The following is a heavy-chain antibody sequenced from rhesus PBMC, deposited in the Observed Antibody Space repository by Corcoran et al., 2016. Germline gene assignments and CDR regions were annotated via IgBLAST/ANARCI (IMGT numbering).Heavy chain of an antibody. CDR1: GGSISSSNW. CDR2: IYGGSGSP. J-gene: IGHJ4*01. CDR3: ARRLATVTLSYFDY. Sequence: QVQLQESGPGLVKPSETLSLTCAVSGGSISSSNWWSWIRQSPGKGLEWVGYIYGGSGSPSYNPSRRSRVTISPGTSKNHFSLKLSSVTAADTAVYYCARRLATVTLSYFDYWGQGVLVTVSS. V-gene: IGHV4S7*01. D-gene: IGHD5-36*02.